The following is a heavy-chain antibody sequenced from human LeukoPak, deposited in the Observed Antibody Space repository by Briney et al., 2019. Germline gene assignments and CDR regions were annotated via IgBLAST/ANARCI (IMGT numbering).Heavy chain of an antibody. CDR1: GYTFTSYD. J-gene: IGHJ4*02. D-gene: IGHD6-19*01. CDR3: ARGQGRSGWYGLSSY. Sequence: ASVKVSCKASGYTFTSYDINWVRQATGQGLEWMGWMNPNSGNTGYAQKFQGRVTITRDTSISTARMELSSLRSEDTAAYYCARGQGRSGWYGLSSYWGQGTLVTVSS. CDR2: MNPNSGNT. V-gene: IGHV1-8*03.